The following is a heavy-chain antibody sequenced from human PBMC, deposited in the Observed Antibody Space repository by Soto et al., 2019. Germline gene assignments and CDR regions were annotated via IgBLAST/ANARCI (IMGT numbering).Heavy chain of an antibody. D-gene: IGHD5-12*01. CDR2: IIPIGGTT. Sequence: ASVKVSCKASGYTFTSYYMHLVRQAPGQGLEWMGIIIPIGGTTNYAQKFQGRVTITADESTSTAYMELSSLGSEDTAVYYCARDRYSGYDAYYYYGMDVWGQGTTVTVSS. CDR1: GYTFTSYY. J-gene: IGHJ6*02. V-gene: IGHV1-46*01. CDR3: ARDRYSGYDAYYYYGMDV.